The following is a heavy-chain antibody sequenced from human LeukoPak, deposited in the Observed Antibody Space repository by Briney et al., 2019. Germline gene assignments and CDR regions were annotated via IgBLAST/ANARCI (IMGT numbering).Heavy chain of an antibody. CDR3: ARRGYCSGGSCYSRPGLPDY. CDR1: GFTFSSYG. D-gene: IGHD2-15*01. J-gene: IGHJ4*02. V-gene: IGHV3-30*02. Sequence: GGSLRLSCAASGFTFSSYGMHWVRQAPGTGLEWVAFIRYDGSNKYYADSVKGRFTISRDNSKNTLYLQMNSLRAEDTAVYYCARRGYCSGGSCYSRPGLPDYWGQGTLVTVSS. CDR2: IRYDGSNK.